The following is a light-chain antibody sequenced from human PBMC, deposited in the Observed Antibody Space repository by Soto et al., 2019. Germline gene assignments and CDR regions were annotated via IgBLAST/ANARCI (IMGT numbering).Light chain of an antibody. CDR2: KAS. V-gene: IGKV1-5*03. CDR3: QEYSSFSYT. J-gene: IGKJ2*01. CDR1: QGVGSW. Sequence: DIQMTQSPSTLSASVGDRVTITCRASQGVGSWLAWYQQKPGKAPKLLLSKASTLQSGVPSRFSGSGSGTDFTLTISSLQPDDFATYYCQEYSSFSYTFGQGTKLEIK.